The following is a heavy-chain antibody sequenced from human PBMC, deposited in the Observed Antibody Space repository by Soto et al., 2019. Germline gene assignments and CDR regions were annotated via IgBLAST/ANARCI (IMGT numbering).Heavy chain of an antibody. CDR1: GFTFSSYD. CDR3: ARDHLGSSGAFDP. D-gene: IGHD6-13*01. J-gene: IGHJ5*02. CDR2: IGTAGDT. V-gene: IGHV3-13*01. Sequence: GGSLRLSCAASGFTFSSYDMHWVRQATGKGLEWVSAIGTAGDTYYPGSVKGRFTISREKAKNSLYLQMNSLRAEDTAVYYCARDHLGSSGAFDPWGQGTLVTVSS.